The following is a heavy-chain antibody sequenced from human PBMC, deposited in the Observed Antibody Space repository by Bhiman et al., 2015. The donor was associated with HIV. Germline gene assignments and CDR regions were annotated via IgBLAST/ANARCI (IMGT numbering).Heavy chain of an antibody. CDR1: GVTFSSHA. CDR3: ARDRPYNWNWGSYFYGMDV. J-gene: IGHJ6*02. Sequence: EVQLLESGGGLIPPGGSLRLSCAAAGVTFSSHAMSWVRQAPGKGLEWVSGISGGGGSTNYADSVKGRFTISRDNSKNTLYLQMNSLRAEDTAVFYCARDRPYNWNWGSYFYGMDVWGQGTTVTVSS. D-gene: IGHD1-7*01. CDR2: ISGGGGST. V-gene: IGHV3-23*01.